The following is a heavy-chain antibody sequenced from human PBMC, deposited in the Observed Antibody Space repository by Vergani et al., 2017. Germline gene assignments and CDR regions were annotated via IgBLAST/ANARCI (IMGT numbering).Heavy chain of an antibody. V-gene: IGHV1-69*06. D-gene: IGHD1-26*01. Sequence: QVQLVQSGAEVKKPGSSVKVSCKASGGTFSSYAISWVRQAPGQGLEWMGGIIPIFGTANYAKKFQGRVTITADKSTSTAYMELSSLGSEDTAVYYCARAADSGSSQDVGYYYYYGMDVWGQGTTVTVSS. CDR3: ARAADSGSSQDVGYYYYYGMDV. J-gene: IGHJ6*02. CDR1: GGTFSSYA. CDR2: IIPIFGTA.